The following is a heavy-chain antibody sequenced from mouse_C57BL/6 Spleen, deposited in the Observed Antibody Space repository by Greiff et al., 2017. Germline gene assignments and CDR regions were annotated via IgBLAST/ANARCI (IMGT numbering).Heavy chain of an antibody. J-gene: IGHJ2*01. Sequence: VQLQQPGAELVKPGASVKMSCKASGYTFTSYWITWVKQRPGQGLEWIGDIYPGSGSTNYNEKFKSKATLTVDTSSSTAYMQLSSLTSEDSAVDYCARGYYGSSYHFDYWGQGTTLTVSS. CDR1: GYTFTSYW. V-gene: IGHV1-55*01. D-gene: IGHD1-1*01. CDR3: ARGYYGSSYHFDY. CDR2: IYPGSGST.